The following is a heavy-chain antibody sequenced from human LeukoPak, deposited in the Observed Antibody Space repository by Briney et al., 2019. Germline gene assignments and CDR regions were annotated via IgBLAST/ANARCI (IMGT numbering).Heavy chain of an antibody. Sequence: SETLSLTCAVYGESLNSYYWSWVRQPPGEGLEWIGEIYESGTTEYNPSLKSRVTISMVPSKQQFSLSLSSVTAADTAVYYFAGGGGAPRLASGGREPPVMVSS. D-gene: IGHD2-21*01. CDR3: AGGGGAPRLAS. CDR1: GESLNSYY. J-gene: IGHJ4*02. V-gene: IGHV4-34*01. CDR2: IYESGTT.